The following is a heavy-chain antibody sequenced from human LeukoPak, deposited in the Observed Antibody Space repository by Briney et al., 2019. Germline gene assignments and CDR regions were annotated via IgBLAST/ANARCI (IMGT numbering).Heavy chain of an antibody. CDR2: IDISGHVT. CDR1: GFAFSSDA. Sequence: GGSLRLSCAASGFAFSSDAMTWVRQTPGKGLEWVSTIDISGHVTNYADSVKGRFTISRDNSKNTLYLQVHSLRVEDTAIYYCTKDVSNFIGASAAWGQGTTVTVSS. V-gene: IGHV3-23*01. D-gene: IGHD4/OR15-4a*01. CDR3: TKDVSNFIGASAA. J-gene: IGHJ3*01.